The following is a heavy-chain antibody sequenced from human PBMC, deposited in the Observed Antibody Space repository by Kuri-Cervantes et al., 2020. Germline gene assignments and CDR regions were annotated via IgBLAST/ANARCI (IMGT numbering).Heavy chain of an antibody. D-gene: IGHD6-19*01. CDR1: GGSISSYY. CDR3: ARLVAVAEEDDAFDI. V-gene: IGHV4-4*07. J-gene: IGHJ3*02. CDR2: IYTSGST. Sequence: GSLRLSCTVSGGSISSYYWSWIRQPAGKGLEWIGRIYTSGSTNYNPSLKSRVTISVDKSKNQFSLKLSSVTAADTAVYYCARLVAVAEEDDAFDIWGQGTMVTVSS.